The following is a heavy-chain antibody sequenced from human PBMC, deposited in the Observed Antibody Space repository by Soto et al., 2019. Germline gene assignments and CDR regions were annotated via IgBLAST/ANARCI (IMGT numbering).Heavy chain of an antibody. D-gene: IGHD6-19*01. V-gene: IGHV1-18*01. Sequence: GASVKVSCKASGYTFTSYGISWVRQAPGQGLEWMGWISAYNGNTNYAQKLQGRVTMTTDTSTSTAYMELRSLRSDDTAVYYCARIGVLRYSSGWYGPFDYWGQGSLVTVSS. CDR2: ISAYNGNT. CDR1: GYTFTSYG. J-gene: IGHJ4*02. CDR3: ARIGVLRYSSGWYGPFDY.